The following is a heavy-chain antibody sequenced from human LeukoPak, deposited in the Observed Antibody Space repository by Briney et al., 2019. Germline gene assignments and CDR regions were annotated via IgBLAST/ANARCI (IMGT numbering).Heavy chain of an antibody. Sequence: GASVTVSCKTSGYTFTSHDIIWVRQATGQGLEWVGWMNPNSGDTVSAQKFQGRVAMTRDTSISTAFMKLSSLTSEDTAVFYCALNRNGLSFWGQGTLVTVSS. CDR3: ALNRNGLSF. J-gene: IGHJ4*02. V-gene: IGHV1-8*01. D-gene: IGHD1-14*01. CDR1: GYTFTSHD. CDR2: MNPNSGDT.